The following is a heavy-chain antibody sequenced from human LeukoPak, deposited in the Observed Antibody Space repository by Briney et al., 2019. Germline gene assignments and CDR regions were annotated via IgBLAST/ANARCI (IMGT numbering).Heavy chain of an antibody. CDR1: GFTFDDYA. Sequence: GGSLRLSCAGSGFTFDDYAMHWVRQAPGKGLEWVSGISWNSGSIGYADSVKGRFTISRGNAKNSLYLQMNSLRAEDMALYYCAKATTTTSYMDVWGKGTTVTVSS. V-gene: IGHV3-9*03. CDR3: AKATTTTSYMDV. D-gene: IGHD1-14*01. J-gene: IGHJ6*03. CDR2: ISWNSGSI.